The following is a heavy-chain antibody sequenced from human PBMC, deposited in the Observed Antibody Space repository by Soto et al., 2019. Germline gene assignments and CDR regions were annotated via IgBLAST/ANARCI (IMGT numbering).Heavy chain of an antibody. CDR1: GGTFSSYA. V-gene: IGHV1-69*13. J-gene: IGHJ6*02. Sequence: WASVKVSCKASGGTFSSYAISWVRQAPGQGLEWMGGIIPIFGTANYAQKFQGRVTITADESTSTAYMELSSLRSEDTAVYYCARGDYYYYGMDVWGQGTTVTVSS. D-gene: IGHD3-10*01. CDR2: IIPIFGTA. CDR3: ARGDYYYYGMDV.